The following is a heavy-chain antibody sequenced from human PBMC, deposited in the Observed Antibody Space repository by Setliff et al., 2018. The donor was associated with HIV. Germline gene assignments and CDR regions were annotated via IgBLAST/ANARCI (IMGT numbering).Heavy chain of an antibody. CDR2: IDGDGSGT. CDR3: AGYSGDY. J-gene: IGHJ4*02. D-gene: IGHD6-13*01. CDR1: GFAFSSSE. Sequence: GGSLRLSCAASGFAFSSSEMNWVRQAPGKGLVWVSRIDGDGSGTSYADSVQGRFTISRDNAKNSLYLQMNSLRAEDTAVYYCAGYSGDYWGQGTLVTVSS. V-gene: IGHV3-74*01.